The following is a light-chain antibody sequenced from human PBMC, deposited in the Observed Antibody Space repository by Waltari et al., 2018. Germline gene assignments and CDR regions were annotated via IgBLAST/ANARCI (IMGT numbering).Light chain of an antibody. CDR3: LQRSNWPYS. Sequence: EIVMTQSPATLSLSPGERATLSCRASQRGSSSLTWYQQKPGQAPRLLIYGASSRATGIPDRFSGSGSGTDFTLTISSLEPEDVGVYYCLQRSNWPYSFGQGTKVEIK. CDR2: GAS. V-gene: IGKV3D-15*01. J-gene: IGKJ2*03. CDR1: QRGSSS.